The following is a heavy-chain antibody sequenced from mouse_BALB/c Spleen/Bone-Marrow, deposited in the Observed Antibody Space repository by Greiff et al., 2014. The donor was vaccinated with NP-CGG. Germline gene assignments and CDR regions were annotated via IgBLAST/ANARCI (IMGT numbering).Heavy chain of an antibody. CDR3: VRNPIRRNAMDY. CDR1: GFSLTRYG. CDR2: IWSGGST. V-gene: IGHV2-2*02. Sequence: QVQLQQSGPGLVQPSQSLSTTCTVSGFSLTRYGVHWIRQSPGKGLEWLGVIWSGGSTDYNAPFISRLSISKDNSKSQVFFKMNSLQANDTAIYYCVRNPIRRNAMDYWGQGTSVTVSS. D-gene: IGHD2-12*01. J-gene: IGHJ4*01.